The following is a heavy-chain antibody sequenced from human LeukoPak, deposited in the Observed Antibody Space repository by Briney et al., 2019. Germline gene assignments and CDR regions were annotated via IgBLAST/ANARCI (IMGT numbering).Heavy chain of an antibody. CDR1: GYTFTSYG. D-gene: IGHD3-3*01. CDR2: ISAYNGNT. V-gene: IGHV1-18*01. J-gene: IGHJ6*03. Sequence: ASVKVSCKASGYTFTSYGISWVRQAPGQGLEWMGWISAYNGNTNYAQKLQGRVTMPTDTSTSTAYMELRSLRSDDTAVYYCARPFPPLRFLEWPQNHYYMDVWGKGTTVTVSS. CDR3: ARPFPPLRFLEWPQNHYYMDV.